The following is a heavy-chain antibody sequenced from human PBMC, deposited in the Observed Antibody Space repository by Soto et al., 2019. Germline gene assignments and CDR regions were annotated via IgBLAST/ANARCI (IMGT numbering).Heavy chain of an antibody. J-gene: IGHJ6*02. CDR1: GGSFSGYY. CDR2: INHSGST. D-gene: IGHD2-2*01. Sequence: KPSETLSLTCAVYGGSFSGYYWSWIRQPPGKGLEWIGEINHSGSTNYNPSLKSRVTISVDTSKNQFSLKLSSVTAADTAVYYCARGVVVVPAAIYGMDVWGQGTTVTVSS. CDR3: ARGVVVVPAAIYGMDV. V-gene: IGHV4-34*01.